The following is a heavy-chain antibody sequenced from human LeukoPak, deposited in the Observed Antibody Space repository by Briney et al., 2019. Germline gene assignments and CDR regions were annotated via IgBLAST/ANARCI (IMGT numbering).Heavy chain of an antibody. J-gene: IGHJ3*02. V-gene: IGHV1-8*03. D-gene: IGHD5-24*01. Sequence: ASVKVSCKASGYTFTSYDINWVRQATGQGLEWMGWMNPNSGNTGYAQKFQGRVTITRNTSISTAYMELSSLRSEDTAVYYCAKYQGDGYNLRGAFDIWGQGTMVTVSS. CDR3: AKYQGDGYNLRGAFDI. CDR1: GYTFTSYD. CDR2: MNPNSGNT.